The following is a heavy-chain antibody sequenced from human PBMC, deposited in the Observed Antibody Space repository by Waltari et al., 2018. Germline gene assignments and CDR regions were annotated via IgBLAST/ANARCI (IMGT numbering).Heavy chain of an antibody. CDR1: GGSISSGSYY. CDR3: ARDSARGRDFWSGYYIY. V-gene: IGHV4-61*09. Sequence: QVQLQESGPGLVKPSQTLSLTCTVSGGSISSGSYYWSWIRQPAGKGLEWIGYIYTSGSTNYTPSLKSRVTISVATSKTQFSLKLSSVTAADTAVYYCARDSARGRDFWSGYYIYWGQGTLVTVSS. J-gene: IGHJ4*02. CDR2: IYTSGST. D-gene: IGHD3-3*01.